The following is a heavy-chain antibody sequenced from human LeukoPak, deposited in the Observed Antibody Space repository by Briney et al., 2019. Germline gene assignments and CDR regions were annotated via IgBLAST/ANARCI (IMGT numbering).Heavy chain of an antibody. D-gene: IGHD3-22*01. CDR1: GGAISSSNW. V-gene: IGHV4-4*02. J-gene: IGHJ3*02. Sequence: SETLSLTCAVSGGAISSSNWWNWVRQPPGKGLEWIGEIYHSGSTNYNPSLKSRVTISVDKPKNQFSLKLSSVTAADTALYYCARVGDSSGYYKGFDIWGQGTMVTVSS. CDR3: ARVGDSSGYYKGFDI. CDR2: IYHSGST.